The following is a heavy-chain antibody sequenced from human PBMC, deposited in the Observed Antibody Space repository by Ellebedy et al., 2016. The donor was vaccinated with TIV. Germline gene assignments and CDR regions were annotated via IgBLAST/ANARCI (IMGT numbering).Heavy chain of an antibody. CDR2: IYYSGST. V-gene: IGHV4-31*03. J-gene: IGHJ4*02. CDR3: ARGGYSSVDY. CDR1: GGSISSGGYY. D-gene: IGHD6-19*01. Sequence: SETLSLTCTVSGGSISSGGYYWSWIRQHPGKGLEWIGYIYYSGSTYYNPSLKSRVTISVDTSKNQFSLKLSSVTAADTAVYYCARGGYSSVDYWGQGTLVTVSS.